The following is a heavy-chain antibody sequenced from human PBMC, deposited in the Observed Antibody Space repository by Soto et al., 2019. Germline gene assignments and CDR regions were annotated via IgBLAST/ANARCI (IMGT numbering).Heavy chain of an antibody. CDR2: ISAYNGHT. J-gene: IGHJ4*02. V-gene: IGHV1-18*01. CDR1: GYTVTSYA. CDR3: ATDSPPVDY. Sequence: QVQLVPSGAEVKKPGASVKVSCNDSGYTVTSYAISWVRQAPGQGLEWMGWISAYNGHTKYAQMLKGRVTMTTDTSTSTACMERRSLRSDYTAVYYCATDSPPVDYWGQGTLVTVSS.